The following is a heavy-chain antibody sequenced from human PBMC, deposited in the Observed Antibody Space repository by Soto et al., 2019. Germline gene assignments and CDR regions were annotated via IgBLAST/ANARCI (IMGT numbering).Heavy chain of an antibody. V-gene: IGHV3-30*18. CDR2: ISYDGSNK. D-gene: IGHD3-10*01. Sequence: GGSLRLSCAASGLTFSSYGMHWVRQAPGKGLEWVAVISYDGSNKYYADSVKGRFTISRDNSKNTLYLQMNSLRAEDTAVYYCAKDLEVDGSGYYYYYYGMDVWGQGTTVTVSS. CDR1: GLTFSSYG. J-gene: IGHJ6*02. CDR3: AKDLEVDGSGYYYYYYGMDV.